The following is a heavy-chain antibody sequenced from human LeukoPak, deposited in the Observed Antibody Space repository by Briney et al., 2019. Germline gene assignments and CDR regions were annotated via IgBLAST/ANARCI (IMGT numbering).Heavy chain of an antibody. CDR1: GGSISSGDYY. Sequence: SETLSLTCTVSGGSISSGDYYWSWIRQPPGKGLEWIGYIYYSGSTYYNPSLKSRVTISVDTSKNQFSLKLGSVTAADTAVYYCARADAGEGGVDYWGQGTLVTVSS. J-gene: IGHJ4*02. D-gene: IGHD3-10*01. CDR2: IYYSGST. V-gene: IGHV4-30-4*01. CDR3: ARADAGEGGVDY.